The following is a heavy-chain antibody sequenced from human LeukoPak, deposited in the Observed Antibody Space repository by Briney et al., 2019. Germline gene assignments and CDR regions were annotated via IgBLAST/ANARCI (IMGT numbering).Heavy chain of an antibody. CDR1: GFTFSSYS. D-gene: IGHD4-17*01. J-gene: IGHJ4*02. V-gene: IGHV3-48*04. CDR2: ISSNSSTI. CDR3: ASGNYGDYAPDY. Sequence: GGSLRLSCAASGFTFSSYSMNWVRQAPGKGLEWVSYISSNSSTIYYADSVKGRFTISRDNAKNSLYLQMNSLRAEDTAVYYCASGNYGDYAPDYWGQGTLVTVSS.